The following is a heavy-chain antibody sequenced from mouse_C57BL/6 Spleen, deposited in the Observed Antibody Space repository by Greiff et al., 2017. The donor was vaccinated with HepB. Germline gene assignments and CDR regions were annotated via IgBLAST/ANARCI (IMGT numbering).Heavy chain of an antibody. V-gene: IGHV1-82*01. CDR2: IYPGDGDT. D-gene: IGHD1-1*01. CDR1: GYAFSSSW. Sequence: VQLQQSGPELVKPGASVKISCKASGYAFSSSWMNWVKQRPGKGLEWIGRIYPGDGDTNYNGKFKGKATLTANKSSRTAYMQLSSLTSEDSAVYFCARSSSYWYFDVWGTGTTVTVSS. J-gene: IGHJ1*03. CDR3: ARSSSYWYFDV.